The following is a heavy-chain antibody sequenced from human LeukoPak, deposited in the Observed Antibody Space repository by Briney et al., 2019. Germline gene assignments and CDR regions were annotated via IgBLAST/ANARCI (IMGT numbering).Heavy chain of an antibody. D-gene: IGHD6-19*01. V-gene: IGHV3-21*01. CDR2: ISSSSSYI. Sequence: PGGSPRLSCAASGFTFSSYSMNWVRQAPGKGLEWVSSISSSSSYIYYADSVKGRFTISRDNAKNSLYLQMNSLRAEDTAVYYCARDSSPRIAVAGGEAFDIWGQGTMATVSS. CDR1: GFTFSSYS. CDR3: ARDSSPRIAVAGGEAFDI. J-gene: IGHJ3*02.